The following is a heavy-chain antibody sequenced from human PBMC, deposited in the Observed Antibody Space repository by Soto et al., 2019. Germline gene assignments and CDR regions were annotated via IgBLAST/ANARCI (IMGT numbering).Heavy chain of an antibody. CDR1: GGSISSSSYY. Sequence: PSETLSLTCTVSGGSISSSSYYWGWIRQPPGKGLEWIGSIYYSGSTYYNPSLKSRVTISVDTSKNQFSLKLSSVTAADTAVYYCARPGYYYYYGMDVCGQGTTVTVSS. V-gene: IGHV4-39*01. CDR3: ARPGYYYYYGMDV. CDR2: IYYSGST. J-gene: IGHJ6*02.